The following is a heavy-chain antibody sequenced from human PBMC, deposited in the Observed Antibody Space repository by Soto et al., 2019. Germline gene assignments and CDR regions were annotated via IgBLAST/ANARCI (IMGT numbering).Heavy chain of an antibody. CDR2: ISYDGSNK. V-gene: IGHV3-30*18. J-gene: IGHJ4*02. CDR1: GFTFSSYG. D-gene: IGHD1-26*01. CDR3: AKGSSGSYSGYFDY. Sequence: VQLVESGGGVVQPGRSLRLSCAASGFTFSSYGMHWVRQAPGKGLEWVAVISYDGSNKYYADSVKGRFTISRDNSKNTLYLQMNSLRAEDTAVYYCAKGSSGSYSGYFDYWGQGTLVTVSS.